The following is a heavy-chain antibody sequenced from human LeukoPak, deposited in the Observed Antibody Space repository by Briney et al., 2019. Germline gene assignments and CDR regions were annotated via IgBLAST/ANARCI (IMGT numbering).Heavy chain of an antibody. Sequence: ASVKVSCKASGYTFTGNYVHWMRQAPGQGLEWMGWINPNSGVTNYAQKFQGRVTITRDTSISTAYMELNRLRSDDTAVYYCARYIIQLDFWGQGTLVTVSS. CDR2: INPNSGVT. J-gene: IGHJ4*02. D-gene: IGHD5-18*01. CDR1: GYTFTGNY. V-gene: IGHV1-2*02. CDR3: ARYIIQLDF.